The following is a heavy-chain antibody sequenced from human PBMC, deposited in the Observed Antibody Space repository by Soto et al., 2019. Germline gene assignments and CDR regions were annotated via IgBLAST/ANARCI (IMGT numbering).Heavy chain of an antibody. CDR3: AKDQEDIVVVVAAPVDY. D-gene: IGHD2-15*01. Sequence: GGSLRLSCAASGFTFSSYAMHWVRQAPGKGLEWVAVISYDGSNKYYADSVKGRFTISRDNSKNTLYLQMNSLRAEDTAVYYCAKDQEDIVVVVAAPVDYWGQGTLVTVSS. CDR1: GFTFSSYA. CDR2: ISYDGSNK. J-gene: IGHJ4*02. V-gene: IGHV3-30-3*01.